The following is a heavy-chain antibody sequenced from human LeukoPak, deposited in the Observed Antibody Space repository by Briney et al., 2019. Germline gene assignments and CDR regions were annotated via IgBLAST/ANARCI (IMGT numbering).Heavy chain of an antibody. CDR1: GFTFNNYG. Sequence: AGRSLRLSCAASGFTFNNYGMHWVRQAPGKGLEWVAIIWYDGSNKYYTDSVKGRFTISRDNSKNTLYLQMNSLRAEDTAVYYCARDRREMATITYGAFDVWGQGTMVTVSS. J-gene: IGHJ3*01. CDR3: ARDRREMATITYGAFDV. D-gene: IGHD5-24*01. V-gene: IGHV3-33*01. CDR2: IWYDGSNK.